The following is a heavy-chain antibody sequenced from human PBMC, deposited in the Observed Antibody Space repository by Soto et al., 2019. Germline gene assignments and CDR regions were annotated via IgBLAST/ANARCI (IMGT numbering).Heavy chain of an antibody. D-gene: IGHD2-2*01. J-gene: IGHJ6*03. CDR1: GGSFSGYY. CDR2: INHSGST. Sequence: SETLSLTCAVYGGSFSGYYWSWIRQPPGKGLEWIGEINHSGSTNYNPSLKSRVTISVDTSKNQFSLKLSSVTAADTAVYYCARGRVVPARNKKVRSYYMGVWGKGTTVTVSS. V-gene: IGHV4-34*01. CDR3: ARGRVVPARNKKVRSYYMGV.